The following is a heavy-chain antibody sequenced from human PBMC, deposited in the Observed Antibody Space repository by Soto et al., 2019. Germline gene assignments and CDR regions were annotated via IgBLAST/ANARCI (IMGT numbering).Heavy chain of an antibody. CDR1: GYTFTSYD. J-gene: IGHJ4*02. CDR3: ARSQDGGWYVDY. V-gene: IGHV1-8*01. D-gene: IGHD6-19*01. CDR2: MNPNSGNT. Sequence: ASVKVSCKASGYTFTSYDINWVRQATGQGLEWMGWMNPNSGNTGYAQKLQGRVTMTRSTSISTAYMELSSLRSEDTAVYYCARSQDGGWYVDYWGQGTLVTVSS.